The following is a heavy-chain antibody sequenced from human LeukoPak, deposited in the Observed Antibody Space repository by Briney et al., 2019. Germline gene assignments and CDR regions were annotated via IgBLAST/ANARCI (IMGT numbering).Heavy chain of an antibody. J-gene: IGHJ4*02. CDR2: ISYDGSNK. D-gene: IGHD6-19*01. CDR3: ASSAPESSGWPPFDY. Sequence: GGSLRLSCAASGFTFSSYAMHWVRQAPGKGLEWVAVISYDGSNKYYADSVKGRFTISRDDSKNTLYLQMNSLRAEDTAVYYCASSAPESSGWPPFDYWGQGTLVTVSS. V-gene: IGHV3-30-3*01. CDR1: GFTFSSYA.